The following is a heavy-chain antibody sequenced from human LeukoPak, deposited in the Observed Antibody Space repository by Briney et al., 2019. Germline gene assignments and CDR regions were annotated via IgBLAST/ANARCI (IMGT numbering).Heavy chain of an antibody. CDR2: FYSGGST. Sequence: GGSLRLSCAASGFTVSDNYMSWVRQAPGKGLEWVSVFYSGGSTRYADSVKGRFTISRDNSKNTLYLQMNSLRDEDTAVYYCARGGGRSYSDAFDIWGQGTVVTVSS. D-gene: IGHD1-26*01. V-gene: IGHV3-66*01. CDR1: GFTVSDNY. CDR3: ARGGGRSYSDAFDI. J-gene: IGHJ3*02.